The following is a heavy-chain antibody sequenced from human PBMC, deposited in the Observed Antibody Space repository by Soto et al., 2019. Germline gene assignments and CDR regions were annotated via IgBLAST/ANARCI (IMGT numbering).Heavy chain of an antibody. Sequence: QVQLVESGGGVVQPGRSLRLSCAASGFTFSSYAMHWVRQAPGKGLEWVAVISYDGSNKYYADSVKGRFTISRDNSKNTLYLQMNSLRAEDTAVYYCARSNVRWELLPTFRYWGQGTLVTVSS. D-gene: IGHD1-26*01. V-gene: IGHV3-30-3*01. J-gene: IGHJ4*02. CDR3: ARSNVRWELLPTFRY. CDR2: ISYDGSNK. CDR1: GFTFSSYA.